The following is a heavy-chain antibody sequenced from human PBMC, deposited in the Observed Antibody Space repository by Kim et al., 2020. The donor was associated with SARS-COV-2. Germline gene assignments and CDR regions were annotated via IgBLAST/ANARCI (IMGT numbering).Heavy chain of an antibody. V-gene: IGHV3-30*18. CDR3: AKRVGGYCSGGSCYEPILDY. Sequence: GGSLRLSCAASGFTFSSYGMHWVRQAPGKGLEWVAVISYDGSNKYYADSVKGRFTISRDNSKNTLYLQMNSLRAEDTAVYYCAKRVGGYCSGGSCYEPILDYWGQGTLVTVSS. J-gene: IGHJ4*02. CDR2: ISYDGSNK. D-gene: IGHD2-15*01. CDR1: GFTFSSYG.